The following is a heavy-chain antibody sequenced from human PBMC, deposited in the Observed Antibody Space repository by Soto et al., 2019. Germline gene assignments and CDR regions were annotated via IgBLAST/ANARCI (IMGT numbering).Heavy chain of an antibody. Sequence: QVQLVESGGGVVQPGRSLRLSCAASGFTFSSYAMHWVRQAPGKGLEWVAVISYDGSNKYYADSVKGRFTISRDNSKNTLYLQMNSLRAEDTAVYYCARGLDFWSGYFDYWGQGTLVTVSS. CDR1: GFTFSSYA. D-gene: IGHD3-3*01. V-gene: IGHV3-30-3*01. CDR2: ISYDGSNK. J-gene: IGHJ4*02. CDR3: ARGLDFWSGYFDY.